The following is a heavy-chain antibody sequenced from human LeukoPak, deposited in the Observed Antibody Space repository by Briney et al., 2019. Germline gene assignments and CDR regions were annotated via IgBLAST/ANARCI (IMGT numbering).Heavy chain of an antibody. CDR3: TKDYSSGWYEGIDY. CDR2: ITYDGNTK. J-gene: IGHJ4*02. V-gene: IGHV3-30*18. D-gene: IGHD6-19*01. CDR1: GFAFSNCG. Sequence: GRSLRLSCAASGFAFSNCGMHWVRQAPGKGLEWVAVITYDGNTKYYLDSVKGRFTIPRDNSKNTLYLQMSSLRGEDTAVYYCTKDYSSGWYEGIDYWGQGTLVTVSS.